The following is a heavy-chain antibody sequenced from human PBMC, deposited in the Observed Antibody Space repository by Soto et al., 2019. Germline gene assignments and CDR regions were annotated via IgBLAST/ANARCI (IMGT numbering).Heavy chain of an antibody. CDR2: IYYSGST. Sequence: SETLSLTCTVSGGSISSSSYYWCWIRHPPGKGLEWIGSIYYSGSTYYNPSLKSRVTISVDTSKNQFSLKLSSVTAADTAVYYCARSYCSGGSCYLGLFDYWGQGTLVTVSS. J-gene: IGHJ4*02. CDR3: ARSYCSGGSCYLGLFDY. CDR1: GGSISSSSYY. V-gene: IGHV4-39*01. D-gene: IGHD2-15*01.